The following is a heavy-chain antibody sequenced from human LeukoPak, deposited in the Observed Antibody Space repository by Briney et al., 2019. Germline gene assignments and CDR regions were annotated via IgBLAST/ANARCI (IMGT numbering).Heavy chain of an antibody. Sequence: PGGSLRLSCAPSGFTFSNYAMNWVRQAPGKGLEWVSLIVASSGATFYADSVKGRFTISRDKSKNTLYLQMKSLRGEDTAVYYCWKGGSEYDEIGYFGYWGQGALVTVSS. CDR2: IVASSGAT. D-gene: IGHD3-3*01. CDR3: WKGGSEYDEIGYFGY. CDR1: GFTFSNYA. J-gene: IGHJ4*03. V-gene: IGHV3-23*01.